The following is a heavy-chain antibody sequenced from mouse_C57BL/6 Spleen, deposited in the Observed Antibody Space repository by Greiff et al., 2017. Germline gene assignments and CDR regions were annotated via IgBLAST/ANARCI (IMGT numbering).Heavy chain of an antibody. D-gene: IGHD2-4*01. CDR2: ISDGGSYT. V-gene: IGHV5-4*03. CDR1: GFTFSSYA. J-gene: IGHJ3*01. CDR3: ARTIYDYDGGAWFAY. Sequence: EVNVVESGGGLVKPGGSLKLSCAASGFTFSSYAMSWVRQTPEKRLEWVATISDGGSYTYYPDNVKGRFTISRDNAKNNLYLQMSHLKSEDTAMYYCARTIYDYDGGAWFAYWGQGTLVTVSA.